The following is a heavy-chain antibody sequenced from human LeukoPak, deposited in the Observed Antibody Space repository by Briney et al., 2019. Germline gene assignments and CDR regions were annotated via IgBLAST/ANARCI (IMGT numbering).Heavy chain of an antibody. Sequence: PGGSLRLSCALSGLTLRRYAMHWVRHAPGEGLEWLAVVSYDGGNEYYADSVKGRFTISRGKSRNTAFLQMDSLRHEDTGVYFCARDRYASRSYVMDVWGQGTTVVVSS. J-gene: IGHJ6*02. CDR3: ARDRYASRSYVMDV. CDR1: GLTLRRYA. V-gene: IGHV3-30*04. CDR2: VSYDGGNE. D-gene: IGHD2-2*01.